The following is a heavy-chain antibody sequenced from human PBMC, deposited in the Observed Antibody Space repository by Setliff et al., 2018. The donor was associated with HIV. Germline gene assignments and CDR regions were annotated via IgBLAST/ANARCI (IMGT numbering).Heavy chain of an antibody. V-gene: IGHV4-61*02. CDR2: ISTTGST. Sequence: SSETLSLTCTVSGGSISSDGYYWSWIRQPAGKGLEWIGRISTTGSTNYTPSLKSRVTISVDTSKNQFSLKLSSVTAADTAVYFCARDRRYYGSGSYPPFYYYYMDVWGRGTTVTVSS. CDR1: GGSISSDGYY. J-gene: IGHJ6*03. CDR3: ARDRRYYGSGSYPPFYYYYMDV. D-gene: IGHD3-10*01.